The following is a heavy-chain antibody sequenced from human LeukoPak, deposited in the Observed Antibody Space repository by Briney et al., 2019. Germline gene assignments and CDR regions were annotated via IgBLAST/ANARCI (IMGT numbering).Heavy chain of an antibody. CDR1: GGSISSFY. CDR2: IYYSGST. CDR3: ARRAAAGVNFDY. Sequence: SETLSLTCTVSGGSISSFYWSWIRQPPEKGLEWIGYIYYSGSTNYNPSLKSRVTISVDTSKNQFSLKLSSVTAADTAVYYCARRAAAGVNFDYWGQGTLVTVSS. J-gene: IGHJ4*02. D-gene: IGHD6-13*01. V-gene: IGHV4-59*08.